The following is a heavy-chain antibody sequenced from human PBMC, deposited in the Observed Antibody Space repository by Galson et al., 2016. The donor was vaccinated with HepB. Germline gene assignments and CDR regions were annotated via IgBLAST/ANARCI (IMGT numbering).Heavy chain of an antibody. J-gene: IGHJ4*02. Sequence: SLRLSCAASGFNFNINNMNWTRQAPGKGLEWVASISAGGSYIYYADSVKGRFTISRVNAKNSVFLQMTSLRVEDTAVYFCAREDRAPGSPFDLWGQGTLVTVS. CDR3: AREDRAPGSPFDL. V-gene: IGHV3-21*06. D-gene: IGHD3-10*01. CDR2: ISAGGSYI. CDR1: GFNFNINN.